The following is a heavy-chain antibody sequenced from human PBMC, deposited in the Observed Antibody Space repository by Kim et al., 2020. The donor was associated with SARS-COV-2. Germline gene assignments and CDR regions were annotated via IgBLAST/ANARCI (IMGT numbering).Heavy chain of an antibody. CDR2: IIPILGIA. J-gene: IGHJ4*02. V-gene: IGHV1-69*04. CDR1: GGTFSSYA. D-gene: IGHD3-22*01. Sequence: SVKVSCKASGGTFSSYAISWVRQAPGQGLEWIGRIIPILGIANYAQKFQGRVTITADKSTSTAYMELSSLRSEDTAVYYCAREIVVVITSYFDYWGQGTLVTVSS. CDR3: AREIVVVITSYFDY.